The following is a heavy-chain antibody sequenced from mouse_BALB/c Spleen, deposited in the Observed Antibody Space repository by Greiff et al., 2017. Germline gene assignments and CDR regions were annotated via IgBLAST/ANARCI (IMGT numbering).Heavy chain of an antibody. Sequence: VQLQQSGAELAKPGASVKMSCKASGYTFTSYWMHWVKQRPGQGLEWIGYINPSTGYTEYNQKFKDKATLTADKSSSTAYMQLSSLTSEDSAVYYCAIEVVATDYWGQGTTLTVSS. D-gene: IGHD1-1*01. V-gene: IGHV1-7*01. CDR1: GYTFTSYW. J-gene: IGHJ2*01. CDR3: AIEVVATDY. CDR2: INPSTGYT.